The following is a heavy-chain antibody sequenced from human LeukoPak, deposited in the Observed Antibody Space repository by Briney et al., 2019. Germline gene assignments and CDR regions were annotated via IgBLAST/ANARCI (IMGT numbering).Heavy chain of an antibody. CDR1: GFTFSSYA. CDR2: ISGGGGST. D-gene: IGHD3-22*01. Sequence: GGSLRLSCAASGFTFSSYAMSWVRQAPGKGLEWVSAISGGGGSTYYADSVKGRFTISRDNSKNTLYLQMNSLRAEDTAVYYCAKRGVVVMSFDYWGQGTLVTVSS. V-gene: IGHV3-23*01. CDR3: AKRGVVVMSFDY. J-gene: IGHJ4*02.